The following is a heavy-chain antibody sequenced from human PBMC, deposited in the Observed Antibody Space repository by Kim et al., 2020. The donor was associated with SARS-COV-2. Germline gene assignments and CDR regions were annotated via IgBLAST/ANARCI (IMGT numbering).Heavy chain of an antibody. J-gene: IGHJ4*02. CDR3: AKDLLYVPGRGYFDS. V-gene: IGHV3-23*01. Sequence: VRGRFTISEDNSKNTVYLQMDSLRVEDTAIYYCAKDLLYVPGRGYFDSWGQGVLVTVSS. D-gene: IGHD3-10*01.